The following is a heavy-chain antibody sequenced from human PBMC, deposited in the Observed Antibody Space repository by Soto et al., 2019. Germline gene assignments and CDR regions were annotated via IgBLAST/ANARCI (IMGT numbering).Heavy chain of an antibody. Sequence: GGSLRLSCAASGFTFSSYSMNWVRQAPGKGLEWVSSISSSSSYIYYADSVKGRFTISRDNAKNSLYLQMNSLRAEDTAVYYCARDFSYYYGSGSYGWGGYYYYYMDVWGKGTTVTVSS. J-gene: IGHJ6*03. CDR1: GFTFSSYS. CDR3: ARDFSYYYGSGSYGWGGYYYYYMDV. D-gene: IGHD3-10*01. CDR2: ISSSSSYI. V-gene: IGHV3-21*01.